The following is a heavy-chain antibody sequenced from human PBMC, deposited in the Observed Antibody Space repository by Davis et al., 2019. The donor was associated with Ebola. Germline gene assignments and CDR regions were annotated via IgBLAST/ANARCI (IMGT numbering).Heavy chain of an antibody. D-gene: IGHD1-1*01. CDR1: GYTFTNYA. CDR3: ARAQFPTTSDH. CDR2: INPNSGGT. V-gene: IGHV1-2*06. Sequence: ASVKVSCKTSGYTFTNYAINWVRQAPGQGLEWMGRINPNSGGTNYAQKFQGRVTMTRDTSISTAYMEVGSLRSDDTAVYYCARAQFPTTSDHWGQGTLVTVSS. J-gene: IGHJ4*02.